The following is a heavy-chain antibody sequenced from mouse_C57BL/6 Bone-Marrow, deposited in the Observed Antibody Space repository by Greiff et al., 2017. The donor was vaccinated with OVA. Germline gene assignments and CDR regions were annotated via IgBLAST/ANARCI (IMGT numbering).Heavy chain of an antibody. J-gene: IGHJ4*01. CDR3: ARHGSSPYYAMDY. CDR2: INPSSGYT. V-gene: IGHV1-7*01. CDR1: GYTFTSYW. Sequence: VKVVESGAELANPGASVKLSCKASGYTFTSYWMHWVKQRPGQGLEWIGYINPSSGYTKYNQKFKDKATLTADKSSSTAYMQLSSLTYGDSAVYYCARHGSSPYYAMDYWGQGTSVTVSS. D-gene: IGHD1-1*01.